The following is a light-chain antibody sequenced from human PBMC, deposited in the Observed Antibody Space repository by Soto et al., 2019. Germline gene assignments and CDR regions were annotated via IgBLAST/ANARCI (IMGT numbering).Light chain of an antibody. J-gene: IGKJ4*01. Sequence: EIVLTQSPATLSLSPGERATLSCRASKSVSKNLAWYQQKPGQAPRLLIYNASNRATGVPVRFSGSGSGTDFTRTSSSLEPEDFAVYSCQQRGNWPVTFGGGTTVEI. CDR1: KSVSKN. CDR2: NAS. V-gene: IGKV3-11*01. CDR3: QQRGNWPVT.